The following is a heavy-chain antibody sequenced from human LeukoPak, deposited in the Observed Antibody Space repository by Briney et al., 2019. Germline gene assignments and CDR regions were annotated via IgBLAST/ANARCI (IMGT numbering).Heavy chain of an antibody. CDR2: SNGDGGST. CDR1: GFTFSSYW. CDR3: ARGSSTSCYY. V-gene: IGHV3-74*01. Sequence: PGGSLRLSCAASGFTFSSYWVHWVRQAPGKGLGLVSRSNGDGGSTNYADSVKGRFTISRDNAKNTLYLQMNSLRAEDTAVYYCARGSSTSCYYWGQGTLVTVSS. J-gene: IGHJ4*02. D-gene: IGHD2-2*01.